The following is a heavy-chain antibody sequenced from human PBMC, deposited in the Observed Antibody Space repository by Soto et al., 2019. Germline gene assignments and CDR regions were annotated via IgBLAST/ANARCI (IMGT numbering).Heavy chain of an antibody. Sequence: ESGPTLVNPTQTLTLTCSFSGFSLSTSGVGVGWIRQAPGKALEWLTLFYWDDDRRYNPSLKSRLTFAKDTSRNQVVLTMTNMDPVDTATYYCAHGSSIVGAPAFDYWGQGILVTVSS. CDR1: GFSLSTSGVG. D-gene: IGHD1-26*01. CDR2: FYWDDDR. J-gene: IGHJ4*02. CDR3: AHGSSIVGAPAFDY. V-gene: IGHV2-5*02.